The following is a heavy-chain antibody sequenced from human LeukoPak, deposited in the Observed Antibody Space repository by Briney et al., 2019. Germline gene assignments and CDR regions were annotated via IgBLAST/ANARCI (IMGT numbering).Heavy chain of an antibody. CDR1: GYSISSGYY. Sequence: SETLSLTCAVSGYSISSGYYWGWIRQPPGKGLEWIGSIYHTGSTYYNPSLQRRVTISLDSPKNQFSLKLTSVTAADTAVYYCSSGGTAVVMALTYYFDTWGQGTPVTVSS. D-gene: IGHD3-22*01. V-gene: IGHV4-38-2*01. CDR2: IYHTGST. CDR3: SSGGTAVVMALTYYFDT. J-gene: IGHJ4*02.